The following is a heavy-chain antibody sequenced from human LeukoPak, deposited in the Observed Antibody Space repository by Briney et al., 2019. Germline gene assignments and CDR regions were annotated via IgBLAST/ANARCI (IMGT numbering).Heavy chain of an antibody. D-gene: IGHD2-2*01. Sequence: GGSLRLSCAASGFTFSSYAMSWVRQAPGKGLEWVSSLSGSGGDTYYAESVKGRFTISRDNSKNTVYLQMNSLRAEDTAVYYCAKDPYGTRYFDYWGQGTLVTVSS. CDR1: GFTFSSYA. J-gene: IGHJ4*02. V-gene: IGHV3-23*01. CDR2: LSGSGGDT. CDR3: AKDPYGTRYFDY.